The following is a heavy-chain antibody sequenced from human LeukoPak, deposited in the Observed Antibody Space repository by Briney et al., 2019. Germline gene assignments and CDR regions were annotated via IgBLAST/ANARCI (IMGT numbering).Heavy chain of an antibody. CDR1: GFTFSSYG. J-gene: IGHJ5*02. CDR3: ARTHNGGGENWFDP. CDR2: IWYDGSNK. V-gene: IGHV3-33*01. Sequence: GGSLRLSCAASGFTFSSYGMHWVRQAPGKGLEWVAVIWYDGSNKYYADSVKGRFTISRDNSKNTLYLQMNSPRAEDTAVYYSARTHNGGGENWFDPWGQGTLVTVSS. D-gene: IGHD2-8*01.